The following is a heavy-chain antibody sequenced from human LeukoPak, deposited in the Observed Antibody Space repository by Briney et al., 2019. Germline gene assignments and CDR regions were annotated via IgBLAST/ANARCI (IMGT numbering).Heavy chain of an antibody. CDR2: IYSGGST. CDR3: AREKEQLGYFDY. D-gene: IGHD5-18*01. J-gene: IGHJ4*02. V-gene: IGHV3-66*01. CDR1: GFTFSSYA. Sequence: PGGSLRLSCAASGFTFSSYAMYWVRQAPGKGLEWVSVIYSGGSTYYADSVKGRFTISRDNSKNTLYLQMNSLRAEDTAVYYCAREKEQLGYFDYWGQGTLVTVSS.